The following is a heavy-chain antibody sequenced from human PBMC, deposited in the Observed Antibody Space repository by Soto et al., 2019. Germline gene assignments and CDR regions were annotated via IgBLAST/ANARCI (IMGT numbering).Heavy chain of an antibody. D-gene: IGHD4-17*01. CDR1: GFTFDDYA. CDR3: AKDGKVYGDDTGGYFDY. V-gene: IGHV3-9*01. Sequence: EVQLVESGGGLVQPGRSLRLSCAASGFTFDDYAMHWVRQAPGKGLEWVSGISWNSGSIGYADSVKGRFTISRDNAKNSLYLQMNSLRAEEKALYYCAKDGKVYGDDTGGYFDYWGQGTLVTVSS. J-gene: IGHJ4*02. CDR2: ISWNSGSI.